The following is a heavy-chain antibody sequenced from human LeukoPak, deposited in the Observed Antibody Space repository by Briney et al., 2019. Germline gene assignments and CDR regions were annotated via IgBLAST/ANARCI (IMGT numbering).Heavy chain of an antibody. CDR3: ARAPDYDILTGYPPEGVGTYDY. Sequence: ASVKVSCKASGYIFTSYGISWVRQAPGQGLEWMRWISAYNGNTNYAQKLQGRVTMTTDTSTSTAYMELRSLRSDDTAVYYCARAPDYDILTGYPPEGVGTYDYWGQGTLVTVSS. D-gene: IGHD3-9*01. J-gene: IGHJ4*02. CDR2: ISAYNGNT. V-gene: IGHV1-18*01. CDR1: GYIFTSYG.